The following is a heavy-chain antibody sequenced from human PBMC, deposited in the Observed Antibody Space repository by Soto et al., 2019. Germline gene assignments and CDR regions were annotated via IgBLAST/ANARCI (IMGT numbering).Heavy chain of an antibody. CDR3: ARQDRRVDFDY. CDR1: GGSISSSSYY. CDR2: IYYSGST. D-gene: IGHD3-16*02. Sequence: KPSETLSLTCTVSGGSISSSSYYWGWIRQPPGKGLEWIGSIYYSGSTYYNPSLKSRVTISVDTSKNQFSLKLSSVTAADTAVYYCARQDRRVDFDYWGQGTLVTVSS. J-gene: IGHJ4*02. V-gene: IGHV4-39*01.